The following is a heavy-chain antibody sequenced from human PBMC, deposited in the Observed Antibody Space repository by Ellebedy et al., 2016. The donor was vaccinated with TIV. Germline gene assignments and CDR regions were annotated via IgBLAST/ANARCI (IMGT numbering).Heavy chain of an antibody. Sequence: AASVKVSCKASGYTFTSYGISWVRQAPGQGLEWMGWISAYNGNTNYAQKLQGRVTMTPDTSTSTAYMELRSLRSDDTAVYYCARGYSSGVVSRLVDYWGQGTLVTVSS. CDR2: ISAYNGNT. V-gene: IGHV1-18*01. J-gene: IGHJ4*02. CDR3: ARGYSSGVVSRLVDY. D-gene: IGHD6-19*01. CDR1: GYTFTSYG.